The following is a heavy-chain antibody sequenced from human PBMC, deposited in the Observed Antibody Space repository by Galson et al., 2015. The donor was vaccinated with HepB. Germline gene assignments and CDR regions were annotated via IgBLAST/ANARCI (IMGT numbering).Heavy chain of an antibody. CDR2: IYYSGST. CDR1: GGSVSSGSYY. D-gene: IGHD3-22*01. V-gene: IGHV4-61*01. J-gene: IGHJ1*01. CDR3: ARDAARSSSGQPFFQH. Sequence: ETLSLTCTVSGGSVSSGSYYWSWIRQPPGKGLEWIGYIYYSGSTNYNPSLKSRVIISVDTSKNQFSLKLSSVTAADTAVYYCARDAARSSSGQPFFQHWGQGTLVIVSS.